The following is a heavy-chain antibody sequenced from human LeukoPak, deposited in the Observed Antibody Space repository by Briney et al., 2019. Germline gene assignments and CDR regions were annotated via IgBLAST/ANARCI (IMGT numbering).Heavy chain of an antibody. CDR2: IYYSGST. V-gene: IGHV4-59*08. D-gene: IGHD6-25*01. Sequence: SETLSLTCTVSGGSISSYYWSWIRQPPGKGLEWIGYIYYSGSTNYNPSLKSRVTISVDTSKNQFSLKLSSVTAADTAVYYCTSQPSRYYGMDVWGQGTTVTVS. CDR3: TSQPSRYYGMDV. CDR1: GGSISSYY. J-gene: IGHJ6*02.